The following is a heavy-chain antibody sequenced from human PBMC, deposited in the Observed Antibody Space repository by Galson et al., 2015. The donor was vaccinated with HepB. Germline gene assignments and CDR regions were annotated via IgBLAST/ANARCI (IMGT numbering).Heavy chain of an antibody. Sequence: ETLSLTCFVSGGSISTRGSYWGWIRHSPGKGLEWIGSISYSGTTHYNPSLKSRVAMSVDTSMNLFSLRLSSVAAADTAVYFCARHEVGATLWGLPYYFDFWGQGTLVTVSS. D-gene: IGHD1-26*01. CDR2: ISYSGTT. V-gene: IGHV4-39*01. CDR3: ARHEVGATLWGLPYYFDF. J-gene: IGHJ4*02. CDR1: GGSISTRGSY.